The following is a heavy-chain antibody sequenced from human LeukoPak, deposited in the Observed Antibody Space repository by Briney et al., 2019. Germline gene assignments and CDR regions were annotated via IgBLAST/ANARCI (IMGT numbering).Heavy chain of an antibody. CDR3: ARIGLWFGESYFDY. J-gene: IGHJ4*02. V-gene: IGHV5-51*01. D-gene: IGHD3-10*01. Sequence: GESLKISCKGSGFSFSSYWIGWVRQMPVKGLEWMGIIYPGDSDTRYSPSFQGQITISAEKSISTAYLQWSSLKASDTAMYYCARIGLWFGESYFDYWGQGTLVTVSS. CDR1: GFSFSSYW. CDR2: IYPGDSDT.